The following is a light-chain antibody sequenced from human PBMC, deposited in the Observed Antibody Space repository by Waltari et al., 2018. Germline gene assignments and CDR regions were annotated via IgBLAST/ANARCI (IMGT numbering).Light chain of an antibody. CDR2: DVP. V-gene: IGLV2-11*01. Sequence: QSALTQPRSVSGSPGQSVTISCTGTSSDVGNYDSVSWYQHHPGKAPTLIIYDVPNRPPGVPDRFSGSKSGTPASLTISGLQAEDEADYYCYSYAGSYTWVFGGGTKLTVL. CDR3: YSYAGSYTWV. J-gene: IGLJ3*02. CDR1: SSDVGNYDS.